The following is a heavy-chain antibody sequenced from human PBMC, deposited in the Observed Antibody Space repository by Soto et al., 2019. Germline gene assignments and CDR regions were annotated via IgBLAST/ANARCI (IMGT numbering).Heavy chain of an antibody. Sequence: QVQLVQSGAEVKKPGSSVKVSCKASGGTFSRYAISWVRQAPGQGLEWMGGIIPLFGTANYAQKFQGRVTIAAAESTSTADMARSSLRSEATAVYYGARDWDPWGQGTQVIVSS. CDR2: IIPLFGTA. CDR3: ARDWDP. CDR1: GGTFSRYA. V-gene: IGHV1-69*01. J-gene: IGHJ5*02.